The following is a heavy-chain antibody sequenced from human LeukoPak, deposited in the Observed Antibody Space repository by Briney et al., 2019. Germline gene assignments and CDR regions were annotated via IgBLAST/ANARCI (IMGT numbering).Heavy chain of an antibody. CDR3: ARIVGVVPYYYYGMDV. Sequence: GVSVNSVSMGGVRLTPRKRLKWVSSISSSSSYIYYADSVKGRFTISRDNTKNSLYLQMNSLRAEDTAVYYCARIVGVVPYYYYGMDVWGQGTTVTVSS. J-gene: IGHJ6*02. V-gene: IGHV3-21*01. CDR1: GVSVNSVS. CDR2: ISSSSSYI. D-gene: IGHD3-16*01.